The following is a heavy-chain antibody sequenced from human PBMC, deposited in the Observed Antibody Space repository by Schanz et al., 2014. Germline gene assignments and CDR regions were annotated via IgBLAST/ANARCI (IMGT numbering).Heavy chain of an antibody. CDR2: ISYDGSNK. V-gene: IGHV3-30-3*01. CDR1: GFTLSSYA. D-gene: IGHD3-16*01. CDR3: ARAGRGYAYPMNSYPRDV. Sequence: QAQLMESGGGVVQPGRSLRLSCAAYGFTLSSYAMHWVRQAPGKGLEWVAVISYDGSNKYYADSVKGRFTMSRDNAKNSLYLHKNNLRAEDTAVYYSARAGRGYAYPMNSYPRDVCGQGTAVSVPS. J-gene: IGHJ6*02.